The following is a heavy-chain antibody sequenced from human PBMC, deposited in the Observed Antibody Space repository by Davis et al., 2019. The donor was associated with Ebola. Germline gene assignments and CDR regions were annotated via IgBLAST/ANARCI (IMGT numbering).Heavy chain of an antibody. J-gene: IGHJ4*02. V-gene: IGHV3-30*18. CDR3: AKDSTDIVVVGSFDY. Sequence: GESLKISCAASGFTFSSYGMHWVRQAPGKGLEWVAVISYDGSNKYYADSVKGRFTISRDNSKNTLYLQMNSLRAEDTAVYYRAKDSTDIVVVGSFDYWGQGTLVTVSS. D-gene: IGHD2-2*01. CDR2: ISYDGSNK. CDR1: GFTFSSYG.